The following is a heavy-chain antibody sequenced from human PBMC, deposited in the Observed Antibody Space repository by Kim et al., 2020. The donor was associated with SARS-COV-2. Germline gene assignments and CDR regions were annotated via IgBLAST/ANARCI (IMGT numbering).Heavy chain of an antibody. V-gene: IGHV3-48*02. J-gene: IGHJ2*01. CDR1: GFTFGSYN. Sequence: GSLRLSCIVSGFTFGSYNMDWVRLTPGKGLEWLSHITSSSDTILYAASVKGRFTISRDNAKNSLYLQMNSLTDEDTALYYCTREKRPRGYDPWGRGTLVTVSS. CDR2: ITSSSDTI. D-gene: IGHD3-10*01. CDR3: TREKRPRGYDP.